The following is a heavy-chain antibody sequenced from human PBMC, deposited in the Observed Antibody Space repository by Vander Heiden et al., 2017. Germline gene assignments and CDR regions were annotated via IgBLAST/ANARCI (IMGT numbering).Heavy chain of an antibody. J-gene: IGHJ4*02. CDR1: GFSLSSSGMR. D-gene: IGHD3-22*01. Sequence: QVTLKESGPAVVKPTQTLTLTCTFSGFSLSSSGMRVNWIRQPPGKALEWLARIDWEDGKCYRTSLKTRLTISKDTSKDQVVLTMTDMDPVDTATYYCARMNYDSTGYYFYCDYWGPGTLGTVSS. V-gene: IGHV2-70*04. CDR3: ARMNYDSTGYYFYCDY. CDR2: IDWEDGK.